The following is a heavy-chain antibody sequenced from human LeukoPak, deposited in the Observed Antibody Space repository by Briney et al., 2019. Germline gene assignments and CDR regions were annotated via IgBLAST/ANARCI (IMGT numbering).Heavy chain of an antibody. V-gene: IGHV4-38-2*02. D-gene: IGHD4-17*01. Sequence: SETLSLTCTVSGYSISSGYYWGWIRQPPGKGLEWIGSMHHSGSTYYNPSLKSRVTISVDTSKNQFSLELSSVTAADTAVYYCARADADYVFFQAWFDPWGQGTLVTVSS. CDR1: GYSISSGYY. J-gene: IGHJ5*02. CDR3: ARADADYVFFQAWFDP. CDR2: MHHSGST.